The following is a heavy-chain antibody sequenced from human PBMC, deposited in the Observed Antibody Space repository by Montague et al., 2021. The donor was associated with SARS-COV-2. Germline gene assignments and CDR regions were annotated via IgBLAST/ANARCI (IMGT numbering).Heavy chain of an antibody. D-gene: IGHD3-16*02. CDR3: ANRSGGSYRSTYFDY. CDR1: GGSFSGYY. V-gene: IGHV4-34*01. Sequence: SETLSLACAVYGGSFSGYYWSWIRQPPGKGLEWIGEINHSGITDYNPSLKSRVTISVDTSKNHFFLKLSYVTTADTAVYYCANRSGGSYRSTYFDYWGQGTLVTVSS. J-gene: IGHJ4*02. CDR2: INHSGIT.